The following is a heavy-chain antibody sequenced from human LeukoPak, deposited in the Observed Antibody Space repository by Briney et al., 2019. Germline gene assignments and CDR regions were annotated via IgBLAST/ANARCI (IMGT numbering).Heavy chain of an antibody. J-gene: IGHJ5*02. CDR2: IYPDDSDS. D-gene: IGHD4-23*01. Sequence: GESLKISCQVSGYSFSDYLIGWVRQMPGKGLEWMGMIYPDDSDSRYSPSFQGQVTISADKSISTAYLQWSSLKASDTAMYYCARRSLYGGNDRWFDPWGQGTLVTVSS. CDR3: ARRSLYGGNDRWFDP. V-gene: IGHV5-51*01. CDR1: GYSFSDYL.